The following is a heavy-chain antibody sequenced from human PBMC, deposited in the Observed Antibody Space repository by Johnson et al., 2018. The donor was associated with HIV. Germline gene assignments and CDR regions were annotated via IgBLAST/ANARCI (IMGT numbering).Heavy chain of an antibody. J-gene: IGHJ3*01. CDR1: GFTFSSYA. V-gene: IGHV3-30-3*01. D-gene: IGHD1-1*01. Sequence: QVQLVESGGGLVKPGGSLRLSCAASGFTFSSYAMHWVRQAPVKGLEWVAVISYDGTKKHYADFVKGRFTISRDNSKNTLYLQMNSLRGEDTAVYYCAREDLYDLGGQGTMVTVSS. CDR2: ISYDGTKK. CDR3: AREDLYDL.